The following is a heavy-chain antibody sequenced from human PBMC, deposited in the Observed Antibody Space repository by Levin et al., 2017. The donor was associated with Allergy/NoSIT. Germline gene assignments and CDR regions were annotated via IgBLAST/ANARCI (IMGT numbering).Heavy chain of an antibody. CDR2: ISAYNGNT. Sequence: ASVKVSCKASGYTFTSYGISWVRQAPGQGLEWMGWISAYNGNTNYAQKLQGRVTMTTDTSTSTAYMELRSLRSDDTAVYYCARDSDTYCGGDCYPTTYYYYYGMDVWGQGTTVTVSS. CDR1: GYTFTSYG. CDR3: ARDSDTYCGGDCYPTTYYYYYGMDV. D-gene: IGHD2-21*02. J-gene: IGHJ6*02. V-gene: IGHV1-18*01.